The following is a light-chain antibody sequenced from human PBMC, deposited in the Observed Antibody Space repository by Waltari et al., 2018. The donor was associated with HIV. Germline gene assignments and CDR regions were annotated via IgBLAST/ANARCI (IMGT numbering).Light chain of an antibody. CDR3: QQYNKSPYT. CDR2: GVS. J-gene: IGKJ2*01. Sequence: EIVLTQSPGTLSLSPGERATLSCRASQSISTNYLAWYQQKPGQAPRLLIYGVSSRATGIPDRFSGGGSGTDFTLTISRLEPEDFAVYYCQQYNKSPYTFGQGTKLDIK. CDR1: QSISTNY. V-gene: IGKV3-20*01.